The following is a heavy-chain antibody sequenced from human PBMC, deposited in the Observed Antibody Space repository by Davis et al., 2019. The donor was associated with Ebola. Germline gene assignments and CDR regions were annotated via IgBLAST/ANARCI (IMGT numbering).Heavy chain of an antibody. CDR3: AKEYCPNSGPYCTYFEV. Sequence: GESLKISCAAFAFSFGTYGMHWVRQAPGKGLEWVASMSYDGRHTSYIDSVKGRFTIPRDNSKNTLYLQMNSLRAEDTAVYFCAKEYCPNSGPYCTYFEVWGQGTQVTVSS. CDR2: MSYDGRHT. V-gene: IGHV3-30*18. CDR1: AFSFGTYG. D-gene: IGHD3-10*01. J-gene: IGHJ4*02.